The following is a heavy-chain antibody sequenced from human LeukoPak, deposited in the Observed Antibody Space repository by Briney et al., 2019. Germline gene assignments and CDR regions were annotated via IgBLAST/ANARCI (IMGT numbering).Heavy chain of an antibody. CDR1: GYTFTGYY. D-gene: IGHD2-15*01. CDR2: INPNSGGT. J-gene: IGHJ6*02. V-gene: IGHV1-2*02. CDR3: ARDSVAVAATPSGYYYYGMDV. Sequence: ASVKVSCKASGYTFTGYYMHWVRQAPGQGLEWMGWINPNSGGTNYAQKFQGRVTMTRDTSISTAYMELSRLRSDDTAVYYCARDSVAVAATPSGYYYYGMDVWGQGTTVTVSS.